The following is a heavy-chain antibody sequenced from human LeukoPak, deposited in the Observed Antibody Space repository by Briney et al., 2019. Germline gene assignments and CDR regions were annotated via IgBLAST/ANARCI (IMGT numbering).Heavy chain of an antibody. Sequence: GGSLRLSCAASGLTFSSSGMHWVRQGPGKGLEWVAFIRYDGSNKYYADSVKGRFTISRDNSKNTMYMQMSSLRAEDTAVYYCAKDNYDYGDYDGGDYWGQGTLVTVSS. J-gene: IGHJ4*02. D-gene: IGHD4-17*01. CDR1: GLTFSSSG. CDR2: IRYDGSNK. V-gene: IGHV3-30*02. CDR3: AKDNYDYGDYDGGDY.